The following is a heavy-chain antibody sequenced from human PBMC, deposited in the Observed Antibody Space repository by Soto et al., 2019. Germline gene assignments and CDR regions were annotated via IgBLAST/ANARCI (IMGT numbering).Heavy chain of an antibody. D-gene: IGHD3-10*01. J-gene: IGHJ4*02. CDR1: GGIFRSNA. V-gene: IGHV1-69*05. Sequence: QVQLVQSGAEVKKPGSSVKVSCKASGGIFRSNAISWVRQAPGQGPEWMGGILAIFGTPNYAPKFQGRIRMTPDEVTSTVYMELTSLRSEDTGVYYCARGPHYYASYFDFWGQGTLVTVSS. CDR2: ILAIFGTP. CDR3: ARGPHYYASYFDF.